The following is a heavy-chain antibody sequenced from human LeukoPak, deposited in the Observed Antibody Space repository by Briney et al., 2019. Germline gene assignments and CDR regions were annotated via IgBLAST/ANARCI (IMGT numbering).Heavy chain of an antibody. V-gene: IGHV1-58*02. J-gene: IGHJ3*02. CDR1: GFTFTSSA. D-gene: IGHD1-14*01. CDR3: AADPPGGTPGAFDI. CDR2: IVVGSGNT. Sequence: ASVKVSCKASGFTFTSSAMQWVRQARGQRLEWIGWIVVGSGNTNYAQKFQERVTITRDMSTSTAYMELSSLRSEDTAVYYCAADPPGGTPGAFDIWGQGTMVTVSS.